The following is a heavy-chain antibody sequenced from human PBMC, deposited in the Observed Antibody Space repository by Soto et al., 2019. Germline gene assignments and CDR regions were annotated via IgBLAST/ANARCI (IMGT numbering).Heavy chain of an antibody. J-gene: IGHJ6*02. D-gene: IGHD2-2*01. Sequence: VKVARKASGGPLISYAISWVRQSPGQGLEWMGGIIPIFGTANYAQKFQGRVTITADESTSTAYMELSSLRSEDTAVYYCAREGFILVVPPASTAYYYYGMDVCGQGTTVTVSS. CDR2: IIPIFGTA. V-gene: IGHV1-69*01. CDR1: GGPLISYA. CDR3: AREGFILVVPPASTAYYYYGMDV.